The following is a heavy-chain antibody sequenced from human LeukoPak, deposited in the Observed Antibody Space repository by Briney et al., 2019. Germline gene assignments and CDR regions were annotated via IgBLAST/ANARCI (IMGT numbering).Heavy chain of an antibody. Sequence: ASVKVSCKASGYTFTGYYMHWVRQAPGQGLEWMALINPSGGNIRYAQKLQGRVTMTRDTSTTTVYMELSSLRSEDTAVYYCARGGHLRYGDTQNWFDPWGQGTLVTVSS. CDR3: ARGGHLRYGDTQNWFDP. J-gene: IGHJ5*02. D-gene: IGHD4-17*01. CDR2: INPSGGNI. V-gene: IGHV1-46*04. CDR1: GYTFTGYY.